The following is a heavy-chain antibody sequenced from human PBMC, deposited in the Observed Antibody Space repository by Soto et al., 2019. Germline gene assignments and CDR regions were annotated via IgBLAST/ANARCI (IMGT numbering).Heavy chain of an antibody. CDR1: GGSISSGGYY. J-gene: IGHJ6*02. Sequence: SETLSLTCTVSGGSISSGGYYWSWIRQHPGKGLEWIGYIYYSGSTYYNPSLKSRVTISVDTSKNQSSLKLSSVTAADTAVYYCAREIGYCSGGSCYGYYGMDVWGQGTTVTVSS. V-gene: IGHV4-31*03. CDR2: IYYSGST. D-gene: IGHD2-15*01. CDR3: AREIGYCSGGSCYGYYGMDV.